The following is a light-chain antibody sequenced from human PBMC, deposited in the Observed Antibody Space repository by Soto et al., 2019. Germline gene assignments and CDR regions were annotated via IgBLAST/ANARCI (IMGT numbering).Light chain of an antibody. Sequence: QSVLTQPPSASGTPGQRVTISCSGSGSNIGSNAVNWYQQLPGTAPKLLIYANNQRPSGVPDRFSGSKSGNSASLTVSGLQADDEADYYCTSFARSGDPCVVFGGGTKVTVL. CDR2: ANN. CDR1: GSNIGSNA. J-gene: IGLJ2*01. CDR3: TSFARSGDPCVV. V-gene: IGLV1-44*01.